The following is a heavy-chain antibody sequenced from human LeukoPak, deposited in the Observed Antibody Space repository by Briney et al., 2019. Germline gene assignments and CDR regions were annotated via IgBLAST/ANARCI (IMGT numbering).Heavy chain of an antibody. CDR2: IKEDGSEN. CDR1: GFTFSDYW. V-gene: IGHV3-7*04. Sequence: GGSLRLSCVASGFTFSDYWMSWVRQAPGKGLEWVANIKEDGSENYYVDSVRGRFTISRDNAKNSLYLQMNSLRAEDTAMYYCARAYAGGIFDSWGQGTLVTVSS. D-gene: IGHD3-16*01. CDR3: ARAYAGGIFDS. J-gene: IGHJ4*02.